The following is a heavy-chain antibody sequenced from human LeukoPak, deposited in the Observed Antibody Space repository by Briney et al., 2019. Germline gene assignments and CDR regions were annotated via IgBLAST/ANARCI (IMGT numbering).Heavy chain of an antibody. CDR3: ARDGRLLNYNMDV. CDR1: GFTLSGYS. D-gene: IGHD2-15*01. Sequence: PGGSLRLSCAASGFTLSGYSMNWARQAPGKGLEWVSSISSSSSYIYYADSVKGRFTISRDNAKKSMYLQMNSLRAEDTAVYYCARDGRLLNYNMDVWGKGTTVTVSS. V-gene: IGHV3-21*01. J-gene: IGHJ6*03. CDR2: ISSSSSYI.